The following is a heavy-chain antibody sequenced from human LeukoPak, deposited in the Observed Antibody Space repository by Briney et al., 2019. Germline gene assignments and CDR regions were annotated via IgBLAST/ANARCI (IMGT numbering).Heavy chain of an antibody. CDR1: GYTFTIYD. CDR3: ARGRKSGFLSRPSDYYYGMDV. CDR2: MNPNSGNT. V-gene: IGHV1-8*01. Sequence: ASVKVSCKASGYTFTIYDINWVRQATGQGLEWMGWMNPNSGNTGYAQKFQSRVTMTRNTSISTAYMELSSLRSEDTAVYYCARGRKSGFLSRPSDYYYGMDVWGQGTTVTVSS. J-gene: IGHJ6*02. D-gene: IGHD3-3*01.